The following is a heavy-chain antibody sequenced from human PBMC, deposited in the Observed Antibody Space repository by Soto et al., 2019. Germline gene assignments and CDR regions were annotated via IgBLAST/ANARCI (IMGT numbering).Heavy chain of an antibody. V-gene: IGHV3-33*06. D-gene: IGHD3-9*01. CDR2: IWYDGAYT. J-gene: IGHJ4*02. Sequence: QVQLVESGGGVVQPGRSLRLSCAASGFTFSSYGMHWVRQAPGKGLEWVAVIWYDGAYTYYANSVKGRFTISRDNSNNMVYLEMKSLRADDTASYYCAKSIDRTDWRLYFDSWGQGTTVTVSS. CDR1: GFTFSSYG. CDR3: AKSIDRTDWRLYFDS.